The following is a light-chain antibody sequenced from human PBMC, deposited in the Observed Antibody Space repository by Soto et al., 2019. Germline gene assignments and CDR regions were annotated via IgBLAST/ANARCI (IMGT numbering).Light chain of an antibody. CDR3: QQYGSSPT. V-gene: IGKV3-20*01. J-gene: IGKJ5*01. CDR2: GAS. Sequence: EIVLTQSPGTLSLFPGERATLSCRASQSLTTSYLAWYQQKPGQAPRLLIYGASSRATGLPDRFSGSGSGTDFTLTISRLEPEDFEVYYCQQYGSSPTFGQGTRLEIK. CDR1: QSLTTSY.